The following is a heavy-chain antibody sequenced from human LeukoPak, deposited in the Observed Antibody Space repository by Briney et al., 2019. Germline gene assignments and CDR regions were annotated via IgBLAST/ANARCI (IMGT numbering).Heavy chain of an antibody. CDR3: ARQKYYYGSSDKSGNDY. V-gene: IGHV4-59*08. J-gene: IGHJ4*02. CDR2: IYYSGTT. D-gene: IGHD3-22*01. CDR1: GGSISSYY. Sequence: SETLSLTCTVSGGSISSYYWSWIRQPPGKGLEWIGYIYYSGTTNYNPSLKSRVTISVDTSKNQFSLKLSSVTAADTAVYYCARQKYYYGSSDKSGNDYWGQGTLVTVSS.